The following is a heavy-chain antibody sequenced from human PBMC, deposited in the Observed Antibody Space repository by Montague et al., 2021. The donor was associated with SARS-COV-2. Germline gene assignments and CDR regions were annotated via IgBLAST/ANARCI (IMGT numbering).Heavy chain of an antibody. CDR3: ARSGWLTRGFDS. CDR1: GGSISTYY. J-gene: IGHJ4*02. Sequence: SETLSLTCTVSGGSISTYYWSWIRQPPGKGLEWIAYINYSGITNHNPSLKSRVPVSLDTSKNHFSLNLKSVTAAGTAVYYCARSGWLTRGFDSWGQGTLVFVSS. D-gene: IGHD5-12*01. CDR2: INYSGIT. V-gene: IGHV4-59*01.